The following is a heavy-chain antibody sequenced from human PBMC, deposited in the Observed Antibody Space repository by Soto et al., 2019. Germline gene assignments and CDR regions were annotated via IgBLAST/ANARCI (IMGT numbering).Heavy chain of an antibody. CDR1: GYTFTNYH. CDR2: INPGRGST. CDR3: ARISNSLPDY. J-gene: IGHJ4*02. Sequence: GXLVKVACKASGYTFTNYHRRWVRQAPGQGLEWMGIINPGRGSTTYAHKFQGRVTMTRDTSTSTVYMELDSLRSDDTAVYFCARISNSLPDYWGQGTLVTVSS. D-gene: IGHD1-1*01. V-gene: IGHV1-46*01.